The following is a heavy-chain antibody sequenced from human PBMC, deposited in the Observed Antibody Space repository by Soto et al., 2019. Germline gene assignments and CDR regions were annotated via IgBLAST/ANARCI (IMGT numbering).Heavy chain of an antibody. J-gene: IGHJ6*02. V-gene: IGHV1-18*01. CDR1: GYTFTSYG. Sequence: ASVKVSCKASGYTFTSYGISWVRQAPGQGLEWMGWISAYNGNTNYAQKLQGRVTMTTDTSTSTAYMELRSLRSDDTAVYYCARDIVVVPADTYYYGMDVWGQGTTVT. D-gene: IGHD2-2*01. CDR3: ARDIVVVPADTYYYGMDV. CDR2: ISAYNGNT.